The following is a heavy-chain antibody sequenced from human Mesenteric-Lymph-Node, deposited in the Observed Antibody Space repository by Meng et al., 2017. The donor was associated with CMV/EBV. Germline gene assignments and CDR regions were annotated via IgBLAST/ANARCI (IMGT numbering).Heavy chain of an antibody. CDR1: GVTLSRYW. D-gene: IGHD2-2*01. J-gene: IGHJ4*02. CDR3: ARERVRVPAFRMDY. CDR2: IKQDGRET. V-gene: IGHV3-7*01. Sequence: LKISCAGSGVTLSRYWMSWVRQAPGKGLEWVAIIKQDGRETYYVDSVKGRFTISRDNAKNSLHLQMNSLRAEDTAVYYCARERVRVPAFRMDYWGQGTLVTVSS.